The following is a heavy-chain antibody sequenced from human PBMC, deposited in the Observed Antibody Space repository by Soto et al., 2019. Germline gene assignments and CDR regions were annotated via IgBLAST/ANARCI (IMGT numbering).Heavy chain of an antibody. V-gene: IGHV1-18*04. CDR2: ISAYNGNT. Sequence: VASVKVSCKASGSTFTSYGISWVRQAPGQGLEWMGWISAYNGNTNYAQKLQGRVTMTTDTSTSTAYRELRSLRSDDTAVYYCARGYTEFRFLKWPIHDNWFDPRGQGTLFTVCS. CDR1: GSTFTSYG. J-gene: IGHJ5*02. CDR3: ARGYTEFRFLKWPIHDNWFDP. D-gene: IGHD3-3*01.